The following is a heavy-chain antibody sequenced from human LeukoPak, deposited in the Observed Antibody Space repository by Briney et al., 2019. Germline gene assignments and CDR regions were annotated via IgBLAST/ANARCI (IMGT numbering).Heavy chain of an antibody. V-gene: IGHV1-69*04. Sequence: SVKVSRKASGGTFSSYAISWVRQAPGQGLEWMGRIIPILGIANYAQKFQGRVTITADKSTSTAYMELSSLRSEDTAVYYCAREGMNDELTDYWGQGTLVTVSS. D-gene: IGHD1-1*01. CDR1: GGTFSSYA. CDR2: IIPILGIA. CDR3: AREGMNDELTDY. J-gene: IGHJ4*02.